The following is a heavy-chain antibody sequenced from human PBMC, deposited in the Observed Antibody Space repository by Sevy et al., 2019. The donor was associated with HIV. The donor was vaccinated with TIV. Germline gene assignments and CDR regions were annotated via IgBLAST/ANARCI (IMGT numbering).Heavy chain of an antibody. J-gene: IGHJ6*03. Sequence: SETLSLTCTVSGGSISSYYWSWIRQPPGKGLEWIGYIYYSGSTNYNPSLKSRVTISVDPAKIQFSLKLSSVTAAETAVYYCARDSLDGYYDSSGYYYYYMDVWGKGTTVTVSS. V-gene: IGHV4-59*01. D-gene: IGHD3-22*01. CDR3: ARDSLDGYYDSSGYYYYYMDV. CDR2: IYYSGST. CDR1: GGSISSYY.